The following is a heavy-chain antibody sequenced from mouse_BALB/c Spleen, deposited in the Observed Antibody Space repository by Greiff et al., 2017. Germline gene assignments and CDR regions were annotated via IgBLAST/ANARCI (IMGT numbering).Heavy chain of an antibody. V-gene: IGHV7-3*02. CDR1: GFTFTDYY. J-gene: IGHJ2*01. D-gene: IGHD1-1*01. CDR3: TRLPRTVPFDY. Sequence: EVNLVESGGGLVQPGGSLRLSCATSGFTFTDYYMSWVRQPPGKALEWLGFIRNKANGYTTEYSASVKGRFTISRDNSHSILYLQMNTLRAEDSATYYCTRLPRTVPFDYWGQGTTLTVSS. CDR2: IRNKANGYTT.